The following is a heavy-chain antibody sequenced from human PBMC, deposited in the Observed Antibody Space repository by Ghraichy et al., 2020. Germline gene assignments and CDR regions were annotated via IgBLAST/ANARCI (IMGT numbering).Heavy chain of an antibody. CDR1: GFTFGSYA. D-gene: IGHD5-24*01. Sequence: GGSLRLSCAASGFTFGSYAMNWVRQAPGKGLEWVSAISGSGRSTYYADSVKGRFTISRDNSKNTLYLQMNSLRVEDTAIYYCARDLGRGEMATINPTNIWGQGTTVTVSS. J-gene: IGHJ3*02. V-gene: IGHV3-23*01. CDR2: ISGSGRST. CDR3: ARDLGRGEMATINPTNI.